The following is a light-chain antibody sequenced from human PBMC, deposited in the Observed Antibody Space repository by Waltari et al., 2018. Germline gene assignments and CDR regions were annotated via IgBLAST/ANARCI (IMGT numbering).Light chain of an antibody. V-gene: IGKV2-28*01. Sequence: DIVMTQSPLSLSVTPGEPASISCRSSQSLLPSNGKNSLDWYLQKPGQSPQLLIYLGSNRASGVPDRFSGSGSGTDFTLKISRVEAEDVGVYYCMQGSYWPYTFGQGTKLEIK. J-gene: IGKJ2*01. CDR2: LGS. CDR3: MQGSYWPYT. CDR1: QSLLPSNGKNS.